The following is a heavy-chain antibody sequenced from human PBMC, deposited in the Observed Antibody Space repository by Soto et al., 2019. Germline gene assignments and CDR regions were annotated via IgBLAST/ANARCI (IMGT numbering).Heavy chain of an antibody. CDR2: IYYSGST. CDR1: GGSISSSSYY. CDR3: ARRLRDYYGSGSYYHYGMDV. V-gene: IGHV4-39*01. Sequence: KPSETLSLTCTVSGGSISSSSYYWGWIRQPPGKGLEWIGSIYYSGSTYYNPSLKSRVTISVDTSKNQFSLKLSSVTAADTAVYYCARRLRDYYGSGSYYHYGMDVWGQGTTVTVSS. J-gene: IGHJ6*02. D-gene: IGHD3-10*01.